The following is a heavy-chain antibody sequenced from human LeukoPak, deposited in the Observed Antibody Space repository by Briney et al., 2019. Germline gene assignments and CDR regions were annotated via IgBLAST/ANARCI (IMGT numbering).Heavy chain of an antibody. CDR1: GFTFSSYS. J-gene: IGHJ5*02. D-gene: IGHD3-3*01. CDR3: ARDGTPSYYDFWSGQVFDP. CDR2: ISSSSSYI. Sequence: GGSLRLSCAAYGFTFSSYSMNWVRQAPGKGLEWVSSISSSSSYIYYADSVKGRFTISRDNAKNSLYLQMNSLRAEDTAVYYCARDGTPSYYDFWSGQVFDPWGQGTLVTVSS. V-gene: IGHV3-21*01.